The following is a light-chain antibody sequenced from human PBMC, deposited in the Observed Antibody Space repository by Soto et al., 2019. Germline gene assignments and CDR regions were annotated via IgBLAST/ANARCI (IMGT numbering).Light chain of an antibody. Sequence: EIVVTQSTGTLSLSPGERATLSCRASQSVSSSYLAWYQQKPGQAPRLLIYGASSRATGIPDRFSGSGSGTDFTLTISRLEPEDFAVYYCQQYGSSPTTFSQGTKVDIK. CDR2: GAS. CDR3: QQYGSSPTT. CDR1: QSVSSSY. V-gene: IGKV3-20*01. J-gene: IGKJ1*01.